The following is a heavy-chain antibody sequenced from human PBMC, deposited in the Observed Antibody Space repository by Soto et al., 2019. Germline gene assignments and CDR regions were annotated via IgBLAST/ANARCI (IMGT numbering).Heavy chain of an antibody. D-gene: IGHD6-19*01. Sequence: EVQLLESGGGLVQPGGSLRLSCAASGFTFSSYAMNWVRQAPGKGLEWVSAISGSGGSTYYADSVKGRFTISRDNSKNPLYLQMNSLRAEDTAVYYCAKSSYSSGWYYDYWGQGTLVTVSS. V-gene: IGHV3-23*01. CDR3: AKSSYSSGWYYDY. CDR2: ISGSGGST. J-gene: IGHJ4*02. CDR1: GFTFSSYA.